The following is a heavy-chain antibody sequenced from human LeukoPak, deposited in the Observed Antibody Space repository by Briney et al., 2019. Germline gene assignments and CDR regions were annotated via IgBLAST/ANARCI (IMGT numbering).Heavy chain of an antibody. D-gene: IGHD1-26*01. Sequence: GGSLRLSCAASGFTFSSYSMNWVRQAPGKGLEWVSSISSSSSYIYYADSVKCRFTNSRDNAKNSLYLQMNSLRAEDTAVYYCARDWVGSLGWFDPWGQGTLVTVSS. CDR2: ISSSSSYI. CDR3: ARDWVGSLGWFDP. CDR1: GFTFSSYS. J-gene: IGHJ5*02. V-gene: IGHV3-21*01.